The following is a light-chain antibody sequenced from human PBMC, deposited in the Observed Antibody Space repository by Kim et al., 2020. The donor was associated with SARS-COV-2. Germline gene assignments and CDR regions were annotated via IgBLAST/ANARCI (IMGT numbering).Light chain of an antibody. J-gene: IGLJ3*02. CDR3: VAWDDSLTGWV. CDR2: RHN. Sequence: GQSVTISGSGSGSNIGSDFVYWYQQLPGTAPKLLIYRHNQRPSGVPDRFSGSRSGGSASLAISGLRSEDEADYYCVAWDDSLTGWVFGGGTQLTVL. CDR1: GSNIGSDF. V-gene: IGLV1-47*01.